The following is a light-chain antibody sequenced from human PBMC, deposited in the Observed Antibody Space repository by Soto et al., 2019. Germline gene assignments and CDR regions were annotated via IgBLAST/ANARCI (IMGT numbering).Light chain of an antibody. V-gene: IGKV2-28*01. CDR1: QSLLHSNGYTY. Sequence: DIVMTQSPLSLPVTPGEPASISCRSSQSLLHSNGYTYLDWYLQKPGQSPQLLIYLNSNRASGVPDRFSGSGSGTDFTLKISRVEADDVGLYYCMQALKTPHTFGPGTKVDIK. CDR2: LNS. CDR3: MQALKTPHT. J-gene: IGKJ3*01.